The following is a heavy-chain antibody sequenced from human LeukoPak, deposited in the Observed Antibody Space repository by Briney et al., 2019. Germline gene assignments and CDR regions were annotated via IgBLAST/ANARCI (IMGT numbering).Heavy chain of an antibody. CDR3: AKDTLSPNYQLLGVNFDY. J-gene: IGHJ4*02. Sequence: GGSLRLSCAASGFTFSSYAMSWVRQAPGKGLEWVSTISASGSSTYYADSVKGRFTISRDNSKNTLYLQMNSLRAEDTAVYYYAKDTLSPNYQLLGVNFDYWGQGTLVTVSS. V-gene: IGHV3-23*01. CDR2: ISASGSST. D-gene: IGHD2-2*01. CDR1: GFTFSSYA.